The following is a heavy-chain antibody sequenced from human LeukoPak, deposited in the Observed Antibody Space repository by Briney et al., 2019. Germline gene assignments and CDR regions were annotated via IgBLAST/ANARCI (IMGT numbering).Heavy chain of an antibody. CDR1: GGSISGYY. D-gene: IGHD6-19*01. J-gene: IGHJ4*02. CDR3: ARGSGWYLY. CDR2: IYCSGST. V-gene: IGHV4-59*12. Sequence: SETLSLTCTVSGGSISGYYWSWIRQPPGKGLEWIAYIYCSGSTNYNPSLKSRVTISVDKSKTQFSLKLSSVTAADTAVYFCARGSGWYLYWGQGTLVTVSS.